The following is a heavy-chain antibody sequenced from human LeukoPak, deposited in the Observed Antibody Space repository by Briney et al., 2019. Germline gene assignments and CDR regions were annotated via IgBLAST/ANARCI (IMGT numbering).Heavy chain of an antibody. CDR2: ISGSGGNT. V-gene: IGHV3-23*01. D-gene: IGHD4-17*01. CDR3: ARGRGGDYVPSRFDY. Sequence: GGSLRLTCSASGFAFSGFAMGWVRQAPGKGLEWVSSISGSGGNTYYADSVEGRFTVSRDNSKNTLYLQMNSLRAEDTALYYCARGRGGDYVPSRFDYWGQGTLVTVSS. CDR1: GFAFSGFA. J-gene: IGHJ4*02.